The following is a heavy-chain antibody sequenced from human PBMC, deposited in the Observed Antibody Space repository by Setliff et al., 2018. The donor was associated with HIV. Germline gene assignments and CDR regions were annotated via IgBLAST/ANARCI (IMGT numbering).Heavy chain of an antibody. J-gene: IGHJ1*01. CDR1: GYTFTGYY. CDR2: INPNSGGT. D-gene: IGHD6-13*01. V-gene: IGHV1-2*04. CDR3: ARDGYSSSWSRGEYFQH. Sequence: ASVKVSCKASGYTFTGYYMHWVRQAPGQGLEWMGWINPNSGGTDYAQKLQGWVTMTRDTSISTAYMELSRLRSDDTAVYYCARDGYSSSWSRGEYFQHWGQGTLVTVSS.